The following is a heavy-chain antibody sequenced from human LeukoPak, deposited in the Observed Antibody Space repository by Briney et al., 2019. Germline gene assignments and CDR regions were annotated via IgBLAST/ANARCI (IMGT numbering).Heavy chain of an antibody. CDR2: IYTSGST. CDR1: GGSISSYY. J-gene: IGHJ4*02. D-gene: IGHD3-22*01. V-gene: IGHV4-4*07. CDR3: ARADYYYDSSGPPPFDY. Sequence: SETLSLTCTVSGGSISSYYWSWIRQPAGKGLEWIGRIYTSGSTNYNPSLKSRVTISVDTSKNQFSLKLSSVPAADTAVYYCARADYYYDSSGPPPFDYWGQGTLVTVSS.